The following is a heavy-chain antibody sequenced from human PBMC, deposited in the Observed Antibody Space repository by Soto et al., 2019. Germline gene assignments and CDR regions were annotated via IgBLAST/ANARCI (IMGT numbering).Heavy chain of an antibody. Sequence: EVQLLESGGGLVQPGGSLRLSCAASGFTFSSYAMSWVRQAPGKGLEWVSAISGSGGSTYYADSVKGRFTISRDNSKNTLYLQMNSLRAEDTAVYYCAKGSYGRAKYYYYGMDVWGQGTTVTVSS. CDR2: ISGSGGST. J-gene: IGHJ6*02. CDR3: AKGSYGRAKYYYYGMDV. V-gene: IGHV3-23*01. CDR1: GFTFSSYA. D-gene: IGHD1-1*01.